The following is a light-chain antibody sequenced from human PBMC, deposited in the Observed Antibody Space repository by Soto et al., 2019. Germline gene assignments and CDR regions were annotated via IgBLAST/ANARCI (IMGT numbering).Light chain of an antibody. J-gene: IGKJ3*01. Sequence: EIVLTQSPATLSLSPGERATLSCRASQSVSSYLAWYQQKPGQAPRLLIYDASNRATGIPARFSGSGSGTDFTLTIGSLEPEDFAVYDCQQRSNWPPGFTFGPGTKVDIK. CDR1: QSVSSY. CDR2: DAS. CDR3: QQRSNWPPGFT. V-gene: IGKV3-11*01.